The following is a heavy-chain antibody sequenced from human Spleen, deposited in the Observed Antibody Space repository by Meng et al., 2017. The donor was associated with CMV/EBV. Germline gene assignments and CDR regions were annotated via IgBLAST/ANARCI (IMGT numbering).Heavy chain of an antibody. Sequence: GESLKISCASSGFTFSDYYMSWIRQAPGKGLEWVSYIRRSANTLDYADSVKGRFTISRDNSKNTLYLQMNSLRAEDTAVYYCVKCQFQYYDFWSGYYSGYYGMDVWGQGTTVTVSS. CDR1: GFTFSDYY. V-gene: IGHV3-11*01. CDR2: IRRSANTL. CDR3: VKCQFQYYDFWSGYYSGYYGMDV. J-gene: IGHJ6*02. D-gene: IGHD3-3*01.